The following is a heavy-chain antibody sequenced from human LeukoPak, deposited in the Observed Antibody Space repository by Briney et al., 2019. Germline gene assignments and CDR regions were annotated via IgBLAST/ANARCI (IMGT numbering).Heavy chain of an antibody. CDR3: ARDNGEWEGVIAAAGTDFDY. J-gene: IGHJ4*02. Sequence: PGGSLRLSCAASGFTFSSYSMNWVRQAPGKGLEWVSSISSSSSYIYYADSVEGRFTISRDNAKNSLYLQMNSLRAEDTAVYYCARDNGEWEGVIAAAGTDFDYWGQGTLVTVSS. V-gene: IGHV3-21*01. CDR2: ISSSSSYI. D-gene: IGHD6-13*01. CDR1: GFTFSSYS.